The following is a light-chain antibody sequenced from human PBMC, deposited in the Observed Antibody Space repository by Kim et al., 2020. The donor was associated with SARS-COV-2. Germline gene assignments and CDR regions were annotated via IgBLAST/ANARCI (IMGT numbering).Light chain of an antibody. Sequence: PEETATLSCRASQSVSSSNLAWYQQKPGQAPRLLFYGASSRATGIPYRFSGSGSGTDFTLTISRLEPEDFAGYYCQRYGSSPPWTFGQGTKVDIK. CDR1: QSVSSSN. CDR3: QRYGSSPPWT. CDR2: GAS. J-gene: IGKJ1*01. V-gene: IGKV3-20*01.